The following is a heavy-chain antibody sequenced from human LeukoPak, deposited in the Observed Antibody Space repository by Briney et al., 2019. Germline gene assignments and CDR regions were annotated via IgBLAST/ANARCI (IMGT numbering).Heavy chain of an antibody. CDR3: ARSDIGVYNWNVLTPPEASFDY. CDR2: IIPIFGTA. Sequence: SVKVSCKASGGTFSSYAISWVRQAPGQGLEWMGGIIPIFGTANYAQKFQGRVTITTDESTSTAYMELSSLRSEDTAVYYCARSDIGVYNWNVLTPPEASFDYWGQGTLVTVSS. V-gene: IGHV1-69*05. D-gene: IGHD1-1*01. CDR1: GGTFSSYA. J-gene: IGHJ4*02.